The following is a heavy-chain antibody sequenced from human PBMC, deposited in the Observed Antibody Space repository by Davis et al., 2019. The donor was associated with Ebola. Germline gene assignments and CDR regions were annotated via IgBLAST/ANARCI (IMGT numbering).Heavy chain of an antibody. D-gene: IGHD3-10*01. CDR2: IKSDGTTK. CDR3: TRDGENYSDLDY. V-gene: IGHV3-74*01. CDR1: GFSFSTYW. Sequence: HTGGSLRFSCAASGFSFSTYWMHWVRQAPGKGLVWISRIKSDGTTKSYADSVKGRFTISRDNAKNTLFLQMDSLRAEDTAVYYCTRDGENYSDLDYWGQGTLVTVSS. J-gene: IGHJ4*02.